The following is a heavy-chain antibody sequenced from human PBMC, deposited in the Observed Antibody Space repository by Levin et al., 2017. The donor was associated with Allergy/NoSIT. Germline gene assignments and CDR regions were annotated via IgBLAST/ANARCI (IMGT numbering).Heavy chain of an antibody. CDR3: VRDLEGYRGVIRFDF. CDR2: VDGHGTRI. J-gene: IGHJ4*02. CDR1: GFSFSAYS. D-gene: IGHD3-10*01. V-gene: IGHV3-48*01. Sequence: GGSLRLSCAVSGFSFSAYSMNWVRQAPGKGLEWLAYVDGHGTRIFYADSAKGRFTISRDNAQNSLYLQMNSLKAEDSGTYYCVRDLEGYRGVIRFDFWGQGTLVTVSS.